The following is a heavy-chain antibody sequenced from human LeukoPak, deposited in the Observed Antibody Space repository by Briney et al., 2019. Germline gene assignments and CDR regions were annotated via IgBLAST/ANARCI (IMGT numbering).Heavy chain of an antibody. J-gene: IGHJ4*02. Sequence: PSQTLSLTCTVSGGSISSGSYYWSWIRQPAGKGLEWIGRIYTSGSTNYNPSLKSRVTISVDTSKNQFSLKLSSVTAADTAVYYCARHFYQIWGQGTLVTVSS. V-gene: IGHV4-61*02. CDR2: IYTSGST. D-gene: IGHD3-3*02. CDR1: GGSISSGSYY. CDR3: ARHFYQI.